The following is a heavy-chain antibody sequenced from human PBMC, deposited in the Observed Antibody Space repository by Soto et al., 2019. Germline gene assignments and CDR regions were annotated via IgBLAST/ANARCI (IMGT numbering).Heavy chain of an antibody. J-gene: IGHJ4*02. D-gene: IGHD2-15*01. V-gene: IGHV3-30-3*01. Sequence: QVQLVESGGGVVQPGRSLRLSCAASGFTFSSYAMHWVRQAPGKGLEWVAVISYDGSNKYYADSVKGRFTISRDNSKNTLYLQMNSLRTEDTAVYCCARDSSRSGGPGHYWGQGTLVTVSS. CDR3: ARDSSRSGGPGHY. CDR2: ISYDGSNK. CDR1: GFTFSSYA.